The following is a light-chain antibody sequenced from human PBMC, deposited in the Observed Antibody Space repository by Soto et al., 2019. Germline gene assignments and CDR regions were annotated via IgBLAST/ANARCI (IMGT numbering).Light chain of an antibody. CDR3: KKHGSSRWK. V-gene: IGKV3-20*01. J-gene: IGKJ1*01. Sequence: EIVLTQSPGTLSLSPGERATLSCRASQSVGSAYLAWYQHKPGQAPRLLIYGASSRPTGIPDRISGSGSGTDFPLTNRRLEPEEFAVYYYKKHGSSRWKFGQGTKVEAK. CDR1: QSVGSAY. CDR2: GAS.